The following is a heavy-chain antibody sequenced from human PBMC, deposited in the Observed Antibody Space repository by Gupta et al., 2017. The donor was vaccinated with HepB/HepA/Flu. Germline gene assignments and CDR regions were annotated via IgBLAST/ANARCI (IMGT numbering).Heavy chain of an antibody. D-gene: IGHD3-3*01. J-gene: IGHJ6*02. CDR1: AGSISSGDYY. V-gene: IGHV4-30-4*01. CDR3: ARAAFWSGVGMDV. CDR2: IYYSGST. Sequence: QLQLQESGPGLVKPSQTLSLTCSVSAGSISSGDYYWSWIRQPPGKGLEWIGYIYYSGSTYYNPSLKSRVTISVDTSKNQFSLKLSSVTAADTAVYYCARAAFWSGVGMDVWGQGTTVTVSS.